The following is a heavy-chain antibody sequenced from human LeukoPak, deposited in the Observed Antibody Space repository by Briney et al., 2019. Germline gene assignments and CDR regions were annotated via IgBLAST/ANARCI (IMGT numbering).Heavy chain of an antibody. J-gene: IGHJ4*02. V-gene: IGHV3-74*01. D-gene: IGHD2-2*01. CDR3: ARAGQYRFDY. Sequence: GGSLRLSCVPSGFTFSSYWMHWVRQAPGKGLMWVSRINIDGSTINYADSVKGRFTISRDNAKNTLHLQMNSLRAEDTAVYYCARAGQYRFDYWGEGTLVTVSS. CDR1: GFTFSSYW. CDR2: INIDGSTI.